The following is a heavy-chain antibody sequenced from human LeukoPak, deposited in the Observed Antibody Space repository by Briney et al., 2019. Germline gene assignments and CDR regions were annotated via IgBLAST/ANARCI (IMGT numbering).Heavy chain of an antibody. D-gene: IGHD3-22*01. CDR3: ARDIPVRAMIVVVTLFDY. V-gene: IGHV1-18*01. CDR1: GYTFTSYG. J-gene: IGHJ4*02. Sequence: GASVKVSCKASGYTFTSYGISWVRQAPGQGLEWMGWISAYNGNTNYAQKLQGRVTMTTDTSTSTAYMELRSPRSDDTAVYYCARDIPVRAMIVVVTLFDYWGQGTLVTVSS. CDR2: ISAYNGNT.